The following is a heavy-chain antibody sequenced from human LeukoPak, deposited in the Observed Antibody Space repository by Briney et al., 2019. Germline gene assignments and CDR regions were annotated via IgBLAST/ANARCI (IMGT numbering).Heavy chain of an antibody. CDR1: GFTFSSYG. V-gene: IGHV3-30*02. D-gene: IGHD2-15*01. J-gene: IGHJ4*02. Sequence: GGSLRLSCAASGFTFSSYGMHWVRQAPGKGLEWVAFIRYDGSNKYYADSVKGRFTISRDNSKNTLYLQMNSLRAEDTAVYYCAKPDLVYCSGGSCLPLDYWGQGTLVTVSS. CDR2: IRYDGSNK. CDR3: AKPDLVYCSGGSCLPLDY.